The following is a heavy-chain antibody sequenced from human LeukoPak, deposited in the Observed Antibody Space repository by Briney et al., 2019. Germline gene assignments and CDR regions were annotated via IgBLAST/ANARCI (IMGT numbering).Heavy chain of an antibody. CDR2: IYYSGST. CDR1: GGSISSSSYY. J-gene: IGHJ4*02. V-gene: IGHV4-39*01. D-gene: IGHD5-24*01. CDR3: ARHLGMAPVLDY. Sequence: SETLSLTCTVSGGSISSSSYYWGWVRQPPGKGLEWVGSIYYSGSTYYNPSLTSRDTLSVDTSKNRFSLKRSSVTAADAAVYYCARHLGMAPVLDYWGQGTLVTVSS.